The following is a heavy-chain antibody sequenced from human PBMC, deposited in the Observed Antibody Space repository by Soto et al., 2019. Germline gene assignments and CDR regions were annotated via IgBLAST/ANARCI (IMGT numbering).Heavy chain of an antibody. J-gene: IGHJ4*02. CDR3: ARRVDYDDSSCYSDY. CDR2: IYYSGST. D-gene: IGHD3-22*01. CDR1: GGSISSSSYY. V-gene: IGHV4-39*01. Sequence: QLQLQESGPGLVKPSETLSLTCTVSGGSISSSSYYWGWIRQPPGKGLEWIGSIYYSGSTYYNPSLRSRVTIAVDTSKNQFSLMLSSVTAADTAVYYCARRVDYDDSSCYSDYWGQGTLVTVSS.